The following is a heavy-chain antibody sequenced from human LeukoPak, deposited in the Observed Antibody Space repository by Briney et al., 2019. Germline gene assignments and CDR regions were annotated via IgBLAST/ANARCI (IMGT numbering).Heavy chain of an antibody. CDR1: GGSISSGGYY. Sequence: SETLSLTCTVSGGSISSGGYYWSWIRQHPGKGLEWIGYIYYSGSTYYNPSLKSRVTISVDTSKNQFSLKLSSVTAADTAVYYCARGTGYQLLLPLNFHGFDPWGQGTLVTVSS. D-gene: IGHD2-2*01. CDR3: ARGTGYQLLLPLNFHGFDP. CDR2: IYYSGST. J-gene: IGHJ5*02. V-gene: IGHV4-31*03.